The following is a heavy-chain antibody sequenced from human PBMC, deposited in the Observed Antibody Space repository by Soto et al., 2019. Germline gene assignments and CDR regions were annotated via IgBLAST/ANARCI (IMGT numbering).Heavy chain of an antibody. CDR3: ARQSCSGGGCYSGPQDWYFSL. D-gene: IGHD2-15*01. CDR2: LPYNGNI. Sequence: QVQLHESGPGLVKPSETLALTCTVSGASISSYYWSWIRQTPGKGLEWISSLPYNGNIFYNPSLKSRVAISVDTSKNLFSLTLSSVAAADTAVYFCARQSCSGGGCYSGPQDWYFSLWGRGTLVTVSS. CDR1: GASISSYY. V-gene: IGHV4-59*01. J-gene: IGHJ2*01.